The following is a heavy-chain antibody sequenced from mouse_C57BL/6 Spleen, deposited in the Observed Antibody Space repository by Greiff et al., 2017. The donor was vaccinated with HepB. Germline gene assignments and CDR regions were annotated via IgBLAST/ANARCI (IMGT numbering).Heavy chain of an antibody. D-gene: IGHD2-3*01. CDR3: ARPFYYGYYPVSYYAMDY. V-gene: IGHV1-12*01. J-gene: IGHJ4*01. CDR2: IYPGNGDT. Sequence: VQLQQSGAELVRPGASVKMSCKASGYTFTSYNMHWVKQTPRQGLEWIGAIYPGNGDTSYNQKFKGKATLTVDKSSSTAYMQLSSLTSEDSAVYFCARPFYYGYYPVSYYAMDYWGQGTSVTVSS. CDR1: GYTFTSYN.